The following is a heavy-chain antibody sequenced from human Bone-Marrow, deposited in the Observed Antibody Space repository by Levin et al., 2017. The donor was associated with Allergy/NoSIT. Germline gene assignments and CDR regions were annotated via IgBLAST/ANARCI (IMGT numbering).Heavy chain of an antibody. D-gene: IGHD5-18*01. CDR3: ARDHVFTTMVPDY. CDR1: GGSVSSGSYF. CDR2: TSYSGNT. J-gene: IGHJ4*02. V-gene: IGHV4-61*01. Sequence: KASETLSLTCTVSGGSVSSGSYFWYWIRQPPGKGLEWIGYTSYSGNTYYNPSLESRVTIALDTSKNQFSLKLSSVTAADTAIYYCARDHVFTTMVPDYWGQGTLVTVSS.